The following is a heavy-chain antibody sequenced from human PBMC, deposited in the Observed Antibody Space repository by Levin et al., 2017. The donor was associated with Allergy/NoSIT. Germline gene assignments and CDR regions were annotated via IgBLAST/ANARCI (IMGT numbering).Heavy chain of an antibody. D-gene: IGHD3-3*01. J-gene: IGHJ2*01. CDR1: GDSVSSKNAA. CDR2: TYYRSKWSN. CDR3: ARTGSGGYYDL. V-gene: IGHV6-1*01. Sequence: SQTLSLTCAISGDSVSSKNAAWNWLRQSPSRGLEWLGRTYYRSKWSNGYAASVKSRITITPDTSKNQFSLQLNSVTPEDTAVYYCARTGSGGYYDLWGRGTLVTVSS.